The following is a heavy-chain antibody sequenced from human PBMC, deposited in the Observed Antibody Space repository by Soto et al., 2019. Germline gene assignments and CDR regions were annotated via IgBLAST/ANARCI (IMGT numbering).Heavy chain of an antibody. CDR2: IIPIFCTA. CDR1: GGTFSSYA. D-gene: IGHD5-12*01. V-gene: IGHV1-69*13. J-gene: IGHJ6*02. CDR3: ARCDGYNKKEYYYYGMDV. Sequence: GASVKVSCKASGGTFSSYAISWVRKAPGQGLEWMGGIIPIFCTANYAQKFQGRVTITADESTSTAYMELSSLRSEDTAVYYCARCDGYNKKEYYYYGMDVWGQGTTVTVSS.